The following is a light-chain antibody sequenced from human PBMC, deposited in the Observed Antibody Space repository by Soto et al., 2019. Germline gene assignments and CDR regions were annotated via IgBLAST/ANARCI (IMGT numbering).Light chain of an antibody. CDR2: GAS. CDR3: QQYDSSPIT. J-gene: IGKJ5*01. V-gene: IGKV3-20*01. Sequence: EIVLTQSPGTLSLSPGERATLSCRASQSVSSSYLAWYQQKPGQAPRLRIYGASSRATGIPDRFSGSGSGTDFTLTISRLEPEDFAVYYCQQYDSSPITFGKGTRLEIK. CDR1: QSVSSSY.